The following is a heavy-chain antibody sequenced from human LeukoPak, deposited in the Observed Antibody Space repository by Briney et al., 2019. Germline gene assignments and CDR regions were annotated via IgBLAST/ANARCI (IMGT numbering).Heavy chain of an antibody. CDR1: GFTVSSNY. V-gene: IGHV3-66*01. J-gene: IGHJ4*02. Sequence: GGSLRLSCAASGFTVSSNYMSWVRQAPGKGLEWVSDIYSGGSTYYADSVKGRFTISRDNSKNTLYLQMNSLRAEDTAVYYCARDGSGWYYFDYSGQGTLVTVSS. CDR2: IYSGGST. D-gene: IGHD6-19*01. CDR3: ARDGSGWYYFDY.